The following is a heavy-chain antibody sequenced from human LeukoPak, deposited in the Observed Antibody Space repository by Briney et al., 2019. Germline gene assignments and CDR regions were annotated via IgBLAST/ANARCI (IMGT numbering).Heavy chain of an antibody. CDR2: IYHSGST. CDR3: ARQWLLGQNWFDP. J-gene: IGHJ5*02. V-gene: IGHV4-38-2*02. CDR1: GYSISSGYY. Sequence: SETLSLTCTVSGYSISSGYYWGWIRQPPGRGLEWIGNIYHSGSTYNNPSLESRVTISVDTSKNQFSLKLSSVTAADTAVYYCARQWLLGQNWFDPWGQGTLVTVSS. D-gene: IGHD6-19*01.